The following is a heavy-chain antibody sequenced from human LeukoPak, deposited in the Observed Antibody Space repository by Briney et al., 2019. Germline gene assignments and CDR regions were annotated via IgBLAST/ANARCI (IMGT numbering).Heavy chain of an antibody. CDR2: ISTSSSYI. Sequence: GGSLRLSCAASGFTFSNYNMNWVRQAPGKGLEWVSSISTSSSYIYYADSVKGRFTIPRDNAKNSLYLQMNSLRAEDTAVYYCARDGVGYYDSSGYSAFDIWGQGTMVTVSS. CDR3: ARDGVGYYDSSGYSAFDI. CDR1: GFTFSNYN. J-gene: IGHJ3*02. V-gene: IGHV3-21*01. D-gene: IGHD3-22*01.